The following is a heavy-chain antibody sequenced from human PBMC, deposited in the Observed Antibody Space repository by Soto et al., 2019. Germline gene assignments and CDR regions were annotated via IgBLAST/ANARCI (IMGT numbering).Heavy chain of an antibody. CDR2: INSDGSST. V-gene: IGHV3-74*01. CDR3: ARDLDYYYDSPGL. CDR1: GYNFSPFW. J-gene: IGHJ4*02. Sequence: GSLRLSCAASGYNFSPFWMHWVRQAPGKGLVWVSRINSDGSSTSYADSVKGRFTISRDNAKNTLYLQMNSLRAEDTAVYYCARDLDYYYDSPGLWGQGTLVTVSS. D-gene: IGHD3-22*01.